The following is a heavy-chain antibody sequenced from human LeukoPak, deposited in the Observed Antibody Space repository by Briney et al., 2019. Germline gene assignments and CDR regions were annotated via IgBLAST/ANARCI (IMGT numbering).Heavy chain of an antibody. CDR1: GGSISSGDYS. CDR3: ARNAEQQPWTWFDP. D-gene: IGHD6-13*01. Sequence: PSETLSLTCSVSGGSISSGDYSWSWIRQPPGKGLERLGYIYYSGSTNYNPSLKSRITISVDTSKNQCSLKLSSVTAADTAVYYCARNAEQQPWTWFDPGGQGTLVTVSS. V-gene: IGHV4-61*08. CDR2: IYYSGST. J-gene: IGHJ5*02.